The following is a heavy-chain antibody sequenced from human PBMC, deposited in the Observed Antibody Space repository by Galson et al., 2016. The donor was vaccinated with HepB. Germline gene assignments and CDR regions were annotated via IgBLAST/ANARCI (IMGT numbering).Heavy chain of an antibody. V-gene: IGHV3-15*01. J-gene: IGHJ3*02. CDR2: IKSKTDGGTT. CDR3: TTASNYYDSSGYYHVAFDI. CDR1: GFTFNNAW. D-gene: IGHD3-22*01. Sequence: SLRLSCAASGFTFNNAWMTWVRQAPGKGLEWVGRIKSKTDGGTTDYAAPVKGRFTISRDDSKNTLHLQISSLKTEDTAVYYCTTASNYYDSSGYYHVAFDIWGQGTMVTVSS.